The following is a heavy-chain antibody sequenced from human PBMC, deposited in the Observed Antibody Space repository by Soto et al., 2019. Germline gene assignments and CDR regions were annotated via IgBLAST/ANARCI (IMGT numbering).Heavy chain of an antibody. D-gene: IGHD3-10*01. CDR1: GYTFTSYG. CDR3: ARENYGSGNYAFDI. V-gene: IGHV1-18*01. CDR2: ISAYNGNT. J-gene: IGHJ3*02. Sequence: ASVKVSCKASGYTFTSYGISWVRQAPGQVLEWMGWISAYNGNTNYAQKLQGRVTMTTDTSTSTAYMELRSLRSDDTAVYYCARENYGSGNYAFDIWGQGTMVTVS.